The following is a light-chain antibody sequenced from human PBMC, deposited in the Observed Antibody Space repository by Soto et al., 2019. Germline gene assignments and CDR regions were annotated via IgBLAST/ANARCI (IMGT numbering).Light chain of an antibody. Sequence: QSVLTQPPSVSGAPGQRVTISCTGSSSNIGAGYDVHWYQQLPGRAPKLLIYGNTNRPSGVPDRFSGSKSVTSASLSITGHQAEYEADYYCLSFDSSLSVVFGGGTKLTVL. CDR3: LSFDSSLSVV. CDR2: GNT. V-gene: IGLV1-40*01. CDR1: SSNIGAGYD. J-gene: IGLJ2*01.